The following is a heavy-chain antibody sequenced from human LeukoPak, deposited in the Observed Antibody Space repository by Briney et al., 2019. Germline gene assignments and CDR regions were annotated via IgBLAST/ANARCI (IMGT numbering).Heavy chain of an antibody. CDR2: IYPRDGST. CDR1: GYTFTSNY. J-gene: IGHJ4*02. V-gene: IGHV1-46*01. D-gene: IGHD5-18*01. Sequence: ASVKVSCKASGYTFTSNYIHWVRQAPGQGLEWMGMIYPRDGSTSYAQKFQGRVTITADESTSTAYMELSSLRSEDTAVYYCARAGGYSYGYVISLDYWGQGTLVTVSS. CDR3: ARAGGYSYGYVISLDY.